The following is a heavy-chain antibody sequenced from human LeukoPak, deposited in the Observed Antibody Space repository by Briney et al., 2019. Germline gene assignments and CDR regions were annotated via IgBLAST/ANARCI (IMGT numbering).Heavy chain of an antibody. CDR1: GGSISSSSYY. J-gene: IGHJ4*02. CDR3: ARGWLAVSRFDY. Sequence: SETLSLTCTVSGGSISSSSYYWGWIRQPPGKGLEWIGSIYYSGSTYYNPSLKSRVTISVDTSKNQFSLKLSSVTAADTAVYYCARGWLAVSRFDYWGQGTLVTLSS. CDR2: IYYSGST. V-gene: IGHV4-39*07. D-gene: IGHD6-19*01.